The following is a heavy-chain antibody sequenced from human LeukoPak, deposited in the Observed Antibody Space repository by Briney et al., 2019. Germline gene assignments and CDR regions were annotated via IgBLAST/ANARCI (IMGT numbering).Heavy chain of an antibody. CDR1: GFTFSSYW. D-gene: IGHD3-3*01. CDR3: ARVKGSGYRNSIDY. CDR2: IKQDGSEK. J-gene: IGHJ4*02. Sequence: GGSLRLSCAASGFTFSSYWMSWVRQAPGKGLEWVANIKQDGSEKYYVDSAKGRFTISRDNAKNSLYLQMNSLRAEDTALYYCARVKGSGYRNSIDYWGQGTLVTVSS. V-gene: IGHV3-7*03.